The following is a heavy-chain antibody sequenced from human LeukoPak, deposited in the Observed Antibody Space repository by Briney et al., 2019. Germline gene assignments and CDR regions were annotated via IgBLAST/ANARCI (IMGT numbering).Heavy chain of an antibody. CDR2: IYYSGST. V-gene: IGHV4-59*08. Sequence: SSETLSLTCTVSGGSISSYYWSWIRQPPGKGLEWIGYIYYSGSTNYNPSLKSRVTISVDTSKNQFSLKLSSVTAADTAVYYCARQSHSSGWPGGPDYWGQGTLVTVSS. D-gene: IGHD6-19*01. CDR3: ARQSHSSGWPGGPDY. J-gene: IGHJ4*02. CDR1: GGSISSYY.